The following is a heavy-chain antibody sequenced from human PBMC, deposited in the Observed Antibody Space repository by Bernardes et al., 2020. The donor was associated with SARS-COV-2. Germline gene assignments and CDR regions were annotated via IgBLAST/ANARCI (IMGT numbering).Heavy chain of an antibody. Sequence: ASVKVSCKASGYTFTSYGISWVRQAPGQGLEWMGWISAYNGTTTYAQKLQGRVTMTTDTSTSTAYMELRSLRSDDTAVYYCARESPYYYDSSGYAFDIWGQGTMVTVSS. D-gene: IGHD3-22*01. V-gene: IGHV1-18*01. CDR1: GYTFTSYG. J-gene: IGHJ3*02. CDR3: ARESPYYYDSSGYAFDI. CDR2: ISAYNGTT.